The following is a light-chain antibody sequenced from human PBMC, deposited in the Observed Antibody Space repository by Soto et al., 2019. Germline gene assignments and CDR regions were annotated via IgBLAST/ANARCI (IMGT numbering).Light chain of an antibody. CDR3: QHYNNWPPWT. CDR1: QSVKNN. J-gene: IGKJ1*01. V-gene: IGKV3-15*01. CDR2: GAS. Sequence: EIVMTQSPATLSVSPGERVTLSCRASQSVKNNLAWYQQKPGQAPRLLIYGASTRATGIPARFSGSGSGTEFTLTIRSLQSEDFAVYYCQHYNNWPPWTFGQGTKVEIK.